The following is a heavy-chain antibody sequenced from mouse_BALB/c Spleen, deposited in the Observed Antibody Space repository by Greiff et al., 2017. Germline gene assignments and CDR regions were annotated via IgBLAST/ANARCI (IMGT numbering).Heavy chain of an antibody. CDR3: ARTGAY. J-gene: IGHJ3*01. CDR1: GFNIKDTY. V-gene: IGHV1-4*02. Sequence: VQLQQSGAELVKPGASVKLSCTASGFNIKDTYVHWVKQRPGQGLEWIGYINPSSGYTEYNQKFKDKTTLTADKSSSTAYMQLSSLTSEDSAVYYCARTGAYWGQGTLVTVSA. CDR2: INPSSGYT.